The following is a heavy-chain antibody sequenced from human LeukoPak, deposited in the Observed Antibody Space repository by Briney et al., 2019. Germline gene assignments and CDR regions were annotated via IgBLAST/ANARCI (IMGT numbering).Heavy chain of an antibody. V-gene: IGHV4-59*01. CDR1: GGSISSYY. D-gene: IGHD3-10*01. J-gene: IGHJ6*03. CDR2: IYYSGST. Sequence: SETLSLTCTVSGGSISSYYWSWIRQPPGKGLEWIGYIYYSGSTNYNPSLKSRVTISVDTSKNQFSLKLSSVTAADTAVYYCARVGSYYGSGSYPNYYYYYMDVWGKGTTVTISS. CDR3: ARVGSYYGSGSYPNYYYYYMDV.